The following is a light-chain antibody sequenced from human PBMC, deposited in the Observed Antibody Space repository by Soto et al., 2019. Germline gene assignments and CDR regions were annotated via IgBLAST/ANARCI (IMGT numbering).Light chain of an antibody. V-gene: IGKV1-33*01. Sequence: IHITQSPSSLSAYVGDRVTITCQPSQDISNYLNWYQQKPGKAPKLLIYDASNLETGVPSRFSGSGSGTDFTFTISSLQPEDIATYYCQQYDNLLLTFGGGTNVDIK. J-gene: IGKJ4*01. CDR3: QQYDNLLLT. CDR2: DAS. CDR1: QDISNY.